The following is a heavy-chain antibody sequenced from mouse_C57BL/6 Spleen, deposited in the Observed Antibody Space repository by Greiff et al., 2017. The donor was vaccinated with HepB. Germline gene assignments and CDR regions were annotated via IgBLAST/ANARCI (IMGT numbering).Heavy chain of an antibody. CDR3: ARESAYGNSRYYAMDY. D-gene: IGHD2-1*01. CDR1: GYTFTSYW. J-gene: IGHJ4*01. Sequence: QVQLQQPGAELVMPGASVKLSCKASGYTFTSYWMHWVKQRPGQGLEWIGEIDPSDSYTNYNQKFKGKSTLTVDKSSSTAYMQLSSLTSEVSAVYYCARESAYGNSRYYAMDYWGQGTSVTVSS. V-gene: IGHV1-69*01. CDR2: IDPSDSYT.